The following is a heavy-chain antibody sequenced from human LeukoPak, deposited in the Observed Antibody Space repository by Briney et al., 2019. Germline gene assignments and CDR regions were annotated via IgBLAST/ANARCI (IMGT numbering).Heavy chain of an antibody. V-gene: IGHV3-11*04. D-gene: IGHD3-10*01. CDR3: VRANYGFDY. CDR1: GFTFSDYY. CDR2: ITGGGNKI. J-gene: IGHJ4*02. Sequence: TGVSLSLFCAASGFTFSDYYMSWIRQAPGKGVEWISYITGGGNKIVYGDSVKGRFTISRDNAKNSLVLHMNSLRTEDTAVYYGVRANYGFDYWGQGTLVTVSS.